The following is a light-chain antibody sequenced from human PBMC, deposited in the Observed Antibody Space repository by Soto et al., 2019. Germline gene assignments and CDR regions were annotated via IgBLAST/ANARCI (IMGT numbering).Light chain of an antibody. V-gene: IGLV4-69*01. CDR1: SGHSSYA. J-gene: IGLJ3*02. CDR3: QTWGTGM. Sequence: QPVLTQSPSASASLGASVKLTCTLSSGHSSYAIAWHQQQPEKGPRYLMKLNSDGSHSKGDGIPDRFSGSSSGAERYLTISSLQSEDEADYYRQTWGTGMFGGGTKLTVL. CDR2: LNSDGSH.